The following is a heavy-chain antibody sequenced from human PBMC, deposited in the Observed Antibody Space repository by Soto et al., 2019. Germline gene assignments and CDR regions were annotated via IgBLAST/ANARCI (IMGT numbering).Heavy chain of an antibody. CDR3: ARARTNYYNTSDYDF. J-gene: IGHJ4*02. Sequence: RASVKVSCKASGYTFIGYYMHWVRQAPGQGLEWMGWINPNSGDTNYAQKLQGRGTMTRDTSISTAYTELSRLRFDDTAVYYCARARTNYYNTSDYDFWGQGTLVTVSS. D-gene: IGHD3-22*01. CDR2: INPNSGDT. CDR1: GYTFIGYY. V-gene: IGHV1-2*02.